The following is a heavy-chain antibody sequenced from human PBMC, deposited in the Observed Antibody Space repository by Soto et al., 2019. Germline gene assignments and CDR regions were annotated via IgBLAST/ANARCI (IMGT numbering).Heavy chain of an antibody. CDR3: SRGVLSNPYYYGMDV. V-gene: IGHV1-69*12. CDR2: IIPIFGTA. Sequence: QVQLVQSGAEVKKPGSSVKVSCKASGGTFSSYAISWVRQAPGQGLEWMGGIIPIFGTANYAQKFQGRVTIPADESTSTAYMELSSLRSEDTAVDYCSRGVLSNPYYYGMDVWGQGTTVTVSS. CDR1: GGTFSSYA. D-gene: IGHD3-9*01. J-gene: IGHJ6*02.